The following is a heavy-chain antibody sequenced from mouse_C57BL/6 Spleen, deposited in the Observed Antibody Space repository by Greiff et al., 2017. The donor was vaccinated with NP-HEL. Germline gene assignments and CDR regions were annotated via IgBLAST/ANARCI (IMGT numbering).Heavy chain of an antibody. J-gene: IGHJ1*03. CDR1: GFTFSDYG. CDR3: ARHYSNYGYFDV. V-gene: IGHV5-15*01. Sequence: EVQLVESGGGLVQPGGSLKLSCAASGFTFSDYGMAWVRQAPRKGPEWVAFISNLAYSIYYADTVTGRFTISRENAKNTLYLEMSSLRSEDTAMYYCARHYSNYGYFDVWGTGTTVTVSS. CDR2: ISNLAYSI. D-gene: IGHD2-5*01.